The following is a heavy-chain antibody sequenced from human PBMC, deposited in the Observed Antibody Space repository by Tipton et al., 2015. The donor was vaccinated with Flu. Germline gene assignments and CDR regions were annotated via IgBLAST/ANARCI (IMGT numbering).Heavy chain of an antibody. D-gene: IGHD5-18*01. CDR1: GGSISSDGYY. CDR2: IYYSGST. V-gene: IGHV4-31*03. J-gene: IGHJ6*02. CDR3: ARDRSDPSGYNSGLPLYYYYYYGMDV. Sequence: TPSLTCTVSGGSISSDGYYWSWIRQHPGKGLEWIGYIYYSGSTYYNPSLKSRVTISVDTSKNQFSLKLSSVTAADTAVYYCARDRSDPSGYNSGLPLYYYYYYGMDVWGQGTTVTVSS.